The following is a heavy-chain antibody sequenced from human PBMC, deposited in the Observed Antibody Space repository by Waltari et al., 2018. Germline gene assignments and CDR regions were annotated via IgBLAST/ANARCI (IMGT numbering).Heavy chain of an antibody. CDR1: GYTLTELS. J-gene: IGHJ3*02. Sequence: QVQLVQSGAEVKKPGASVKVSCKVSGYTLTELSMHWVRQAPGKGLEWMGIINPSGGSTSYAQKFQGRVTMTRDTSTSTVYMELSSLRSEDTAVYYCARAQQLWGFDAFDIWGQGTLVTVSS. CDR2: INPSGGST. V-gene: IGHV1-46*01. D-gene: IGHD5-18*01. CDR3: ARAQQLWGFDAFDI.